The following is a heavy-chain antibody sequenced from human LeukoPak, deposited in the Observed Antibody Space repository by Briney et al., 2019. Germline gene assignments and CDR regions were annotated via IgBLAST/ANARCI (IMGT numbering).Heavy chain of an antibody. CDR1: VGSISSSSYY. Sequence: PSETLSLTCTVSVGSISSSSYYWGWIRQPPGKGLEWIGSIYYSGSTYYNPSLKSRVTISVDTYKNQFSLKLSSVTAADTAVYYCARRRLGYCSSTSCRSFDYWGQGTLVTVSS. D-gene: IGHD2-2*01. CDR3: ARRRLGYCSSTSCRSFDY. J-gene: IGHJ4*02. V-gene: IGHV4-39*01. CDR2: IYYSGST.